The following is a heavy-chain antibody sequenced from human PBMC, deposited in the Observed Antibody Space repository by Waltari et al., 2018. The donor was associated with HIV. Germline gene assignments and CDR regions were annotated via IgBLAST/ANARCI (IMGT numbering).Heavy chain of an antibody. D-gene: IGHD3-16*01. CDR1: GASISRCSYY. V-gene: IGHV4-39*01. CDR3: ARLRFHSLYYFDS. Sequence: QLHLQESGPGLVKPSETLSLTCSGSGASISRCSYYWAWIRQPPGKGLEWIGAIYYSGTAYYNPSVKSRVSASLDASKNELSLKLTSVTATDTALYYCARLRFHSLYYFDSWGPGILVTVSS. CDR2: IYYSGTA. J-gene: IGHJ4*02.